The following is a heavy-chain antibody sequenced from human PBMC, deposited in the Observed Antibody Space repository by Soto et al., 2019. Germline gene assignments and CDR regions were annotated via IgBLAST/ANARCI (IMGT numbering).Heavy chain of an antibody. D-gene: IGHD1-26*01. CDR2: ISGSGGST. V-gene: IGHV3-23*01. CDR3: AKSGGSYLNRFDP. CDR1: GFTFSSYA. J-gene: IGHJ5*02. Sequence: GGSLRLSCAASGFTFSSYAMSWVRQAPGKGLEWVSAISGSGGSTYYADSVKGRFTSSRDNSKNTLYLQMNSLRAEDTAVYLCAKSGGSYLNRFDPWGQGTLVTVTS.